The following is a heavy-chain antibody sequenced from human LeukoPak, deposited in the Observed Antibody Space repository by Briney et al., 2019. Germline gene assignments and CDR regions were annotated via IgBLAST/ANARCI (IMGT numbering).Heavy chain of an antibody. CDR1: GDSISSYY. CDR3: ARHGNYYDSSGYYSRAFDI. J-gene: IGHJ3*02. Sequence: SETLSLTCSVSGDSISSYYWSWIRQSPGKGLEWIGYIHQSGDTYSHPSLKSRVTISVDTSKNQFSLKLSSVTAADTAVYYCARHGNYYDSSGYYSRAFDIWGQGTMVTVSS. V-gene: IGHV4-59*08. CDR2: IHQSGDT. D-gene: IGHD3-22*01.